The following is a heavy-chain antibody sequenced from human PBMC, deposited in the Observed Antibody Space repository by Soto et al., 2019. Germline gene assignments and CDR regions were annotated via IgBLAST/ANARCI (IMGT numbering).Heavy chain of an antibody. CDR1: GGSISSYY. J-gene: IGHJ6*04. CDR3: AADSSGWYVPWDV. CDR2: VHYTGNT. Sequence: PSETLSLTCTVSGGSISSYYWSWIRQPPGKGLERFGYVHYTGNTNYNPSLKSRVTISVDTSKNQFSLKLSSVTAADTAVYYCAADSSGWYVPWDVWGKGITVTVSS. V-gene: IGHV4-59*08. D-gene: IGHD6-19*01.